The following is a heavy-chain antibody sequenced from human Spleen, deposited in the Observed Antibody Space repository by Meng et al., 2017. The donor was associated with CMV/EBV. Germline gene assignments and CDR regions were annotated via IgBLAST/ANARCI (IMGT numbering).Heavy chain of an antibody. CDR1: GFTFSSYA. CDR3: AKESIYCGGDCWYYFDY. V-gene: IGHV3-48*04. CDR2: ISSSGSTI. J-gene: IGHJ4*02. Sequence: GESLKISCAASGFTFSSYAMSWVRQAPGKGLEWVSYISSSGSTIYYADSVKGRFTISRDNAKNSLYLQMNSLRTEDTALYYCAKESIYCGGDCWYYFDYWGQGTPVTVSS. D-gene: IGHD2-21*01.